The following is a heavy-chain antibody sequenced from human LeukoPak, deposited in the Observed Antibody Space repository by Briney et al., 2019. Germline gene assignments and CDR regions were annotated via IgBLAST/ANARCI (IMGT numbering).Heavy chain of an antibody. J-gene: IGHJ4*02. CDR2: INHSGST. Sequence: SGTLSLTCAVYGGSFSGYYWSGIRHPPGKGLEWIGEINHSGSTNNNPSLKSRVTISVDTSKNQFSLKLSSVTAADTAVYYCARLRASPSYSNYVRLPGYYFDYWGQGTLVTVSS. CDR3: ARLRASPSYSNYVRLPGYYFDY. D-gene: IGHD4-11*01. CDR1: GGSFSGYY. V-gene: IGHV4-34*01.